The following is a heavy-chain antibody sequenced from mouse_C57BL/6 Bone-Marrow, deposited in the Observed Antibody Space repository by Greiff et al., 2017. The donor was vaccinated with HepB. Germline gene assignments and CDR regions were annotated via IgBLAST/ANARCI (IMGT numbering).Heavy chain of an antibody. CDR1: GYTFTDYY. J-gene: IGHJ2*01. CDR2: IGPGSGST. CDR3: ARFTTVVAEDYFDY. V-gene: IGHV1-77*01. D-gene: IGHD1-1*01. Sequence: QVHVKQSGAELVKPGASVKISCKASGYTFTDYYINWVKQRPGQGLEWIGKIGPGSGSTYYNEKFKGKATLTADKSSITAYMQLSSLTSEDSAVYFCARFTTVVAEDYFDYWGQGTTLTVSS.